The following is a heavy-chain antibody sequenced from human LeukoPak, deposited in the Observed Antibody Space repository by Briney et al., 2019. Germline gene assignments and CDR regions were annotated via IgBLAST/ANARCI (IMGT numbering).Heavy chain of an antibody. Sequence: GGSLRLSCAVSGFTFSSYAMSWVRQAPGTGLEWVSAISVSGDTTYYADSVKGRFTISRDNSKNTLYLQMNSLRAEDTALYYCAKAPPIGYCSSTTCYFDYWGQGTLVTVSS. J-gene: IGHJ4*02. CDR1: GFTFSSYA. CDR3: AKAPPIGYCSSTTCYFDY. V-gene: IGHV3-23*01. CDR2: ISVSGDTT. D-gene: IGHD2-2*01.